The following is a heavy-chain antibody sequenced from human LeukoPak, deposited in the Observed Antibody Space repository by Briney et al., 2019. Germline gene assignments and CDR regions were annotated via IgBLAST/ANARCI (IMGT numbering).Heavy chain of an antibody. D-gene: IGHD3-22*01. CDR1: GFTFSSYS. V-gene: IGHV3-48*02. J-gene: IGHJ6*02. CDR3: ARDRREYYYDSSGYSDYYGMDV. Sequence: PGGSLRLSCAASGFTFSSYSMNWVRQAPGKGLEGVSYISSSSSTIYYADSVKGRFTISRDNAKNSLYLQMNSLRDEDTAVYYCARDRREYYYDSSGYSDYYGMDVWGQGTTVTVSS. CDR2: ISSSSSTI.